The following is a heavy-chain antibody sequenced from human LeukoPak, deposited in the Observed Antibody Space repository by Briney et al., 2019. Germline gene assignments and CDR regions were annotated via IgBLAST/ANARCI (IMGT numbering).Heavy chain of an antibody. CDR3: AKNSHYDILTAFDH. J-gene: IGHJ4*02. CDR1: GFTFSSFA. D-gene: IGHD3-9*01. CDR2: ISDNGGTT. Sequence: GGSLRLSCEASGFTFSSFAMSWVRQAPGKGLEWVSAISDNGGTTYYADSVKGRFTISRDKSKITLYLQMNSLRAEDTAVYYCAKNSHYDILTAFDHWGQGTLVTVSS. V-gene: IGHV3-23*01.